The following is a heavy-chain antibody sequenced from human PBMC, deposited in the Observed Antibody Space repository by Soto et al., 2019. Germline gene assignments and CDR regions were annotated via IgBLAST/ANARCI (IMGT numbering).Heavy chain of an antibody. CDR1: GYTLTELS. CDR3: ATDNPITMVRGVISRYYY. Sequence: ASVKVSCKVSGYTLTELSMHWVRQAPGKGLEWMGGFDPEDGETIYAQKFQGRATMTEDTSTDTAYMELSSLRSEDTAVYYCATDNPITMVRGVISRYYYWGQGTLVTVSS. J-gene: IGHJ4*02. V-gene: IGHV1-24*01. CDR2: FDPEDGET. D-gene: IGHD3-10*01.